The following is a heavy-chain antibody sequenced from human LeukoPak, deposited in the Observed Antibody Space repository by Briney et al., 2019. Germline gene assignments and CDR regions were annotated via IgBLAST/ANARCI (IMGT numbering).Heavy chain of an antibody. V-gene: IGHV4-4*07. J-gene: IGHJ4*02. D-gene: IGHD3-22*01. Sequence: PSETLSLTCTASGGSISSYYWNWIRQSAGKRLEWIGRIYASGRTNYNPSLKSRVTMSVDTSKNQFSLKVTYVTAADTAVYYCARGHSSGHYYDYWGQGTLVTGS. CDR2: IYASGRT. CDR3: ARGHSSGHYYDY. CDR1: GGSISSYY.